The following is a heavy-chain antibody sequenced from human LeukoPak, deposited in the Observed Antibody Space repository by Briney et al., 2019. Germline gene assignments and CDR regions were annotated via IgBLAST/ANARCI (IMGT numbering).Heavy chain of an antibody. J-gene: IGHJ3*02. CDR1: GGSISSYY. D-gene: IGHD3-22*01. V-gene: IGHV4-59*01. CDR3: ERDFAGYYYDSSGYYGDAFDI. CDR2: IYYSGST. Sequence: PSETLSLTCTVSGGSISSYYWSWIRQPPGKGLEWIGYIYYSGSTNYNPSLKSRVTISVDTSKNQFSLKLSSVTAADTAVYYCERDFAGYYYDSSGYYGDAFDIWGQGAMVTVSS.